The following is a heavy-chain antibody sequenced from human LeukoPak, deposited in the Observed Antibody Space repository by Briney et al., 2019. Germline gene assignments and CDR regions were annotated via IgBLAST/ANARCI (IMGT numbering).Heavy chain of an antibody. CDR1: GYTFTSYG. Sequence: ASVKVSCKASGYTFTSYGISWVRQAPGQGLEWMGWISAYNGNTNYAQKLQGRVTMTTDTSTSTAYMELRSLRSDGTAVYYCARVQIAVAGVFHYYYYYIDVWGKGTTVTISS. CDR2: ISAYNGNT. D-gene: IGHD6-19*01. V-gene: IGHV1-18*01. CDR3: ARVQIAVAGVFHYYYYYIDV. J-gene: IGHJ6*03.